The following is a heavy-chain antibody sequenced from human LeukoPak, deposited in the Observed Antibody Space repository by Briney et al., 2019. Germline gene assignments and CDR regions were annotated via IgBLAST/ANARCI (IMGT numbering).Heavy chain of an antibody. CDR2: ISYDGSNK. CDR3: AKDPAAVTGLPPYYFDY. Sequence: GGSLRLSCAASGFTFSSYGMHWVRQAPGKGLEWVAVISYDGSNKYYADSVKGRFTISRDNSKNTLYLQMNSLRAEDTAVYYCAKDPAAVTGLPPYYFDYWGQGTLVTVSS. CDR1: GFTFSSYG. V-gene: IGHV3-30*18. D-gene: IGHD6-13*01. J-gene: IGHJ4*02.